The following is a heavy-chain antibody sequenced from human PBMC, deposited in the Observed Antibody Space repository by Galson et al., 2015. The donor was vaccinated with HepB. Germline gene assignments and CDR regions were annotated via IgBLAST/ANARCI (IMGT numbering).Heavy chain of an antibody. CDR3: ASEFLVVAAIQPPYFDY. CDR1: GASISSSLYY. Sequence: LTCTVSGASISSSLYYWDWIRQPPGKGLEWIGSIYYSGSTYYNPSLKSRVTISVDTSKNQFSLKVNSVTAADTAVYYCASEFLVVAAIQPPYFDYWGQGTLVTVSS. D-gene: IGHD2-15*01. V-gene: IGHV4-39*01. J-gene: IGHJ4*02. CDR2: IYYSGST.